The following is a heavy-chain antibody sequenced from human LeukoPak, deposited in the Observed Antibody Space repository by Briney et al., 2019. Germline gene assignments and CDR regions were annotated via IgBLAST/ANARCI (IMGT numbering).Heavy chain of an antibody. J-gene: IGHJ3*02. CDR3: ARGIAAAGLDAFDI. Sequence: ASVKVSCKASGYTFISYGISWVRQAPGQGLEWMGRISASNGNTDYAQKLQGRVTMTTDASTSTAYMELRSLRSDDSAVYYCARGIAAAGLDAFDIWGQGTMVTVSS. CDR1: GYTFISYG. CDR2: ISASNGNT. V-gene: IGHV1-18*01. D-gene: IGHD6-13*01.